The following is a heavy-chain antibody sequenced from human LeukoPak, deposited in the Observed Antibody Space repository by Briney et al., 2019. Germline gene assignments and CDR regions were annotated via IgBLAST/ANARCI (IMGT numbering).Heavy chain of an antibody. Sequence: SVKVSCKASGGTFSSYATSWVRQAPGQGLEWMGGIIPIFGTANYAQKLQGRVTITADESTSTAYMELSSLRSEDTAVYYCARDLGCSSGWYCNYWGQGTLVTVSS. CDR3: ARDLGCSSGWYCNY. CDR2: IIPIFGTA. D-gene: IGHD6-19*01. J-gene: IGHJ4*02. V-gene: IGHV1-69*13. CDR1: GGTFSSYA.